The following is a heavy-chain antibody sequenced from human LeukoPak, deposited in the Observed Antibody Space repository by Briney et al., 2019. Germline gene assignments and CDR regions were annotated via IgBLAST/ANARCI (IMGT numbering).Heavy chain of an antibody. CDR2: INPNSGGT. J-gene: IGHJ5*02. Sequence: ASVKVSCKASGYTFTGYYMHWVRQAPGQGLEWMGWINPNSGGTNYAQKFQGWVTMTRDTSISTAYMELSRLRSDDTAVYYCARGSGYGDYQNWFDPWGQGTLVTVSS. D-gene: IGHD4-17*01. V-gene: IGHV1-2*04. CDR1: GYTFTGYY. CDR3: ARGSGYGDYQNWFDP.